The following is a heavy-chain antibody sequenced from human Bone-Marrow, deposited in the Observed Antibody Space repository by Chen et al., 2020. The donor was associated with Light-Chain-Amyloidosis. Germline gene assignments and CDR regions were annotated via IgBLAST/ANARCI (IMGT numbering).Heavy chain of an antibody. D-gene: IGHD2-21*01. V-gene: IGHV3-23*01. CDR3: AKRPPYPSIYGMDV. CDR2: ISGSGGST. J-gene: IGHJ6*02. Sequence: EVQLSESGGGLVQPGGSLRLSCAASGFTFSSYAMSWVRQAPGKGLEWVAGISGSGGSTYYADSVKGRFTISRDNSKNTLYLQMNSLRAEDTAVYYCAKRPPYPSIYGMDVWGQGTTVTVSS. CDR1: GFTFSSYA.